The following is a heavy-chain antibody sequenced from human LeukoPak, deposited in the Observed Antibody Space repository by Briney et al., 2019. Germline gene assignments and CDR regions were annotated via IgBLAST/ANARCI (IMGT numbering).Heavy chain of an antibody. CDR2: ISTYTDNT. Sequence: ASVQVSCTASGYTFTSFDLSWVRQAPGQVLEWMGWISTYTDNTNYAQKLRGRVTMTTDTSTSTAYLELRSLRSDDTAVYYCARDRAYGYSTVWDFDYWGQGTLVTVSS. CDR3: ARDRAYGYSTVWDFDY. V-gene: IGHV1-18*01. D-gene: IGHD6-19*01. J-gene: IGHJ4*02. CDR1: GYTFTSFD.